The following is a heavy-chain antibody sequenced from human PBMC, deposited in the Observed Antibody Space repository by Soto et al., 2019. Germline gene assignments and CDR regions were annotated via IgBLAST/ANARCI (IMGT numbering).Heavy chain of an antibody. V-gene: IGHV3-48*03. CDR1: GFTFSSYE. Sequence: PGGSLRLSCAASGFTFSSYEMNWVRQAPGKGLEWVSYISSSGSTIYYADSVKGRFTISRDNAKNSLYLQMNSLRAEDTAVYYCATLGEGYYYYGMDVWGQGTTVTVSS. J-gene: IGHJ6*02. CDR2: ISSSGSTI. CDR3: ATLGEGYYYYGMDV.